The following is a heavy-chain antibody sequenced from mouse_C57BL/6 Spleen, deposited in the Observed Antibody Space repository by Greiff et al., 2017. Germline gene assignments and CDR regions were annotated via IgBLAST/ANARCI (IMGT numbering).Heavy chain of an antibody. CDR3: TRGTVRPFDY. V-gene: IGHV14-1*01. CDR2: IDPEDGDT. J-gene: IGHJ2*01. D-gene: IGHD2-14*01. CDR1: GFNITDYY. Sequence: VQLQQSGAELVRPGASVKLSCTASGFNITDYYMHWVKQRPAQGLEWIGRIDPEDGDTEYAPKFQGKATMTADTSSNTAYLQLSSLTSEDTAVYYCTRGTVRPFDYWGQGTTLTVSS.